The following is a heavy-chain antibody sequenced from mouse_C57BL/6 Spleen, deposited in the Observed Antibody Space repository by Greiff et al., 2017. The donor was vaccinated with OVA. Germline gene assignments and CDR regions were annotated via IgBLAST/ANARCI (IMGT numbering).Heavy chain of an antibody. D-gene: IGHD2-4*01. V-gene: IGHV1-82*01. CDR2: IYPGDGDT. Sequence: QVQLQQSGPELVKPGASVKISCKASGYAFSSSWMNWVKQRPGKGLEWIGRIYPGDGDTNYNGKFKGKATLTADKSSSTAYMQLSSLTSEDSAVYFCASQRDYDAWFAYWGQGTLVTVSA. CDR3: ASQRDYDAWFAY. J-gene: IGHJ3*01. CDR1: GYAFSSSW.